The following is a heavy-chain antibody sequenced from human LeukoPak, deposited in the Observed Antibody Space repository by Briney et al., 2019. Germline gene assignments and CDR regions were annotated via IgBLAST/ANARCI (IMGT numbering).Heavy chain of an antibody. CDR3: AKDNYYDSSGSNFDY. D-gene: IGHD3-22*01. V-gene: IGHV3-7*03. CDR1: GFTFSSYW. J-gene: IGHJ4*02. CDR2: IKQDGSEK. Sequence: GGSLRLSCAASGFTFSSYWMSWVRQAPGKGLEWVANIKQDGSEKYYVDSVKGRFTISRDNAKNSLYLQMNSLRAEDTALYYCAKDNYYDSSGSNFDYWGQGTLVTVSS.